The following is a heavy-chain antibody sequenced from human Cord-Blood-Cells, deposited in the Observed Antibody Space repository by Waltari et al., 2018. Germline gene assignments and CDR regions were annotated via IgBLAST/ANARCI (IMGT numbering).Heavy chain of an antibody. Sequence: QVQLQQWGAGLLKPSDTLSLTCAVYGGSFSGYYWSWIRQPPGKGLEWIGEINHSGSTNNNPALKSRVTISVDTSKNQFSLKLSSVTAADTAVYYCARGRIVVVPAAISGYYYYYGMDVWGQGTTVTVSS. J-gene: IGHJ6*02. CDR2: INHSGST. V-gene: IGHV4-34*01. CDR1: GGSFSGYY. D-gene: IGHD2-2*02. CDR3: ARGRIVVVPAAISGYYYYYGMDV.